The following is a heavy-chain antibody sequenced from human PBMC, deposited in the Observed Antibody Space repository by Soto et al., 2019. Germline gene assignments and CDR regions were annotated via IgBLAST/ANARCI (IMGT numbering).Heavy chain of an antibody. V-gene: IGHV3-74*01. CDR1: GFTFSNCC. CDR2: VGSDGRGA. CDR3: ARDGLMHGPDMDQ. J-gene: IGHJ4*02. D-gene: IGHD3-16*01. Sequence: EVQLVESGGGLVQPGGSVRLSCAASGFTFSNCCMHWVRQTPGKGLVWVSRVGSDGRGATYADSVKGRFTISRDNAKNTLYLQMDSLRVEDTAMYHCARDGLMHGPDMDQWGQGILVTVYS.